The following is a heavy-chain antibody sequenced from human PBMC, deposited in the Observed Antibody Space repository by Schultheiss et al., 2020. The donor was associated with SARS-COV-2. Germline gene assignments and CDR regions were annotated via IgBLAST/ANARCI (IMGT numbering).Heavy chain of an antibody. Sequence: SETLSLTCAVYGGSFSGYYWGWIRQPPGKGLEWIGSIYYSGSTYYNPSLKSRVTISVDTSKNQFSLKLSSVTAADTAVYYCARAMPPPTADFWSGYPEWYFDYWGQGTLVTVSS. D-gene: IGHD3-3*01. V-gene: IGHV4-34*01. J-gene: IGHJ4*02. CDR3: ARAMPPPTADFWSGYPEWYFDY. CDR1: GGSFSGYY. CDR2: IYYSGST.